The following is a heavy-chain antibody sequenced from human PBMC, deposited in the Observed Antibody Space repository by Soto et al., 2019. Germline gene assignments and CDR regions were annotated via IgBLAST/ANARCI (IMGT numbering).Heavy chain of an antibody. V-gene: IGHV4-59*01. D-gene: IGHD4-17*01. CDR2: IYYSGST. CDR1: GGYISSYY. CDR3: ARVLRDYASYYYYGMDV. Sequence: PSVTMSVTCTVSGGYISSYYWSWIRQPPGKGLEWIGYIYYSGSTNYNPSLKSRVTISVDTSKNQFSLKLSSVTAADTAVYYCARVLRDYASYYYYGMDVWGQGTTVTVSS. J-gene: IGHJ6*02.